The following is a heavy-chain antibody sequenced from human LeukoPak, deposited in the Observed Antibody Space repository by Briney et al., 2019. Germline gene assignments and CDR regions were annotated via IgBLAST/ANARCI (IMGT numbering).Heavy chain of an antibody. D-gene: IGHD2-2*01. J-gene: IGHJ4*02. CDR2: INHSGST. V-gene: IGHV4-34*01. Sequence: PSETLSLTCAVYGGSFSGYYWSWIRQPPGKGLEWIGEINHSGSTNYNPSLKSRVTISVDTSKNQFSLKLSSVTAADTAVYYCASGYCSSTSCYPFDYWGQGTLVTVSS. CDR1: GGSFSGYY. CDR3: ASGYCSSTSCYPFDY.